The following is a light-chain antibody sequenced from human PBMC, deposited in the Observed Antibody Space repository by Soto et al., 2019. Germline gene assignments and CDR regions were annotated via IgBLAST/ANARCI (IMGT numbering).Light chain of an antibody. Sequence: QSVLTQPPSASGIAGQRVTISCSGSRSNIGSNNVNWYQQLPGTAPRLLTFNNHLRPSGVPDRFSGSKSGTSASLAISGPQSEDEGDYYCAAWDDSLDGYVVGTGTKVTV. V-gene: IGLV1-44*01. J-gene: IGLJ1*01. CDR3: AAWDDSLDGYV. CDR2: NNH. CDR1: RSNIGSNN.